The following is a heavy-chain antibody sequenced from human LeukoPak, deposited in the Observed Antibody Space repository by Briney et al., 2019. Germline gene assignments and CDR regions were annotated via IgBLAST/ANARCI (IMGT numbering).Heavy chain of an antibody. V-gene: IGHV3-21*04. CDR2: ISSSSSYI. D-gene: IGHD6-13*01. Sequence: GGSLRLSCAASGFTFSRYSMIWVRQAPGKGLEWVSSISSSSSYIYYADSVKGRFTISRDNAKNSLYLQMNSLRAEDTAVYYCARGSSWFELFDYWGQGTLVTVSS. CDR3: ARGSSWFELFDY. J-gene: IGHJ4*02. CDR1: GFTFSRYS.